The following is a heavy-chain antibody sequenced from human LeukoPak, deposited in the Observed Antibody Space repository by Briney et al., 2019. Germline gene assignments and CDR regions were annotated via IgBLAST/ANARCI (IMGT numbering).Heavy chain of an antibody. CDR3: ARALSWTTESYYYMDV. D-gene: IGHD3/OR15-3a*01. J-gene: IGHJ6*03. Sequence: GASEKVSCKASGYTFTSYDINWVRQATGQGLEWMGWMNPSSGNTGYAQKFQGRVIMTKNTSITTAYMDLSSLKSEDTAVYYCARALSWTTESYYYMDVWGKGTTVTVSS. V-gene: IGHV1-8*01. CDR2: MNPSSGNT. CDR1: GYTFTSYD.